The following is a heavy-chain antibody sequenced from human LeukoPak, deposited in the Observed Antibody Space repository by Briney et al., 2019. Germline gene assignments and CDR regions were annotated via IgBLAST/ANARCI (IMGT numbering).Heavy chain of an antibody. CDR3: AKSFGSYSSGWYYYYYMDV. V-gene: IGHV3-21*04. CDR2: IGSSSSYI. CDR1: GFTFSSYS. Sequence: PGGSLRLSCAASGFTFSSYSMNWVRQAPGKGLEWVSSIGSSSSYIYYADSVKGRFTISRDNAKNSLYLQMNSLRAEDMALYYCAKSFGSYSSGWYYYYYMDVWGKGTTVTVSS. J-gene: IGHJ6*03. D-gene: IGHD6-19*01.